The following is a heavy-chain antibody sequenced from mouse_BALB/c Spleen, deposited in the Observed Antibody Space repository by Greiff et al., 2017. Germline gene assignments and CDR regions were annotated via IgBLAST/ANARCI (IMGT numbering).Heavy chain of an antibody. CDR1: GFTFNTYA. Sequence: EVKLVESGGGLVQPKGSLKLSCAASGFTFNTYAMNWVRQAPGKGLEWVARIRSKSNNYATYYADSVKDRFTISRDDSQSMLYLQMNNLKTEDTAMYYCVRPYYDYDVAWFAYWGQGTLVTVSA. CDR2: IRSKSNNYAT. CDR3: VRPYYDYDVAWFAY. D-gene: IGHD2-4*01. V-gene: IGHV10-1*02. J-gene: IGHJ3*01.